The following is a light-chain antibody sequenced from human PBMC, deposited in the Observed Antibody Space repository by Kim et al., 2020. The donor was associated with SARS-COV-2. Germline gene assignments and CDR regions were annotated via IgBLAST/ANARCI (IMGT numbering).Light chain of an antibody. Sequence: DIQMTQSPSTLSASVGDRVTITCRASQSISTWLAWYQQKPGKVPKLLIYDASNLEKGVPLRFSGSESGTKFTLTISSLQPDDFATYYCQQYNSYPWTFGQGTKVEIK. CDR3: QQYNSYPWT. V-gene: IGKV1-5*01. CDR1: QSISTW. CDR2: DAS. J-gene: IGKJ1*01.